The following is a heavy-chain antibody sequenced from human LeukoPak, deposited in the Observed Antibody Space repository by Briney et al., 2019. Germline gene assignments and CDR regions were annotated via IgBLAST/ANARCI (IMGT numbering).Heavy chain of an antibody. CDR3: ASSRRYYYDSSGYYAFDI. J-gene: IGHJ3*02. CDR1: GGSISSGDYY. V-gene: IGHV4-30-4*01. Sequence: SETLSLTCTVSGGSISSGDYYWRWVRQPPGKGLEWIEYIYYSGSTYYNPSLKSRVSISVDTSKNQFSLRLSSVTAADTAVYYCASSRRYYYDSSGYYAFDIWGQGTMVTVSS. CDR2: IYYSGST. D-gene: IGHD3-22*01.